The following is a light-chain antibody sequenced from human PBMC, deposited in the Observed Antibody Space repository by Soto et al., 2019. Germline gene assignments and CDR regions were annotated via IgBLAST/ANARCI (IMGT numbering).Light chain of an antibody. J-gene: IGKJ4*01. CDR3: QHYGDSPT. V-gene: IGKV3-20*01. Sequence: IVWTQSPGTLSLSPGERATLSCRASQRVPTKYLAWFQQKPGPAPRLLMNDVSTRVTAFPDRFSGSGSETDFTLTISRLEPEDFAVYYCQHYGDSPTFGGGTKVEMK. CDR2: DVS. CDR1: QRVPTKY.